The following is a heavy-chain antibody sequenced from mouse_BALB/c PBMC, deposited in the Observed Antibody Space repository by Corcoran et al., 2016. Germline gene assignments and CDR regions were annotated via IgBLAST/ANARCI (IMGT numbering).Heavy chain of an antibody. V-gene: IGHV14-3*02. Sequence: EVQLQQSGAELVKPGASVKLSCTASGFNIKDTSMHWVKQRPEQGLEWIGRIDPANGNTKYDPKFQCKATITADTSSNTAYLQLSSLTSEDTAVYYCARWDWYFDVWGAGTTVTVSS. J-gene: IGHJ1*01. CDR2: IDPANGNT. CDR1: GFNIKDTS. CDR3: ARWDWYFDV.